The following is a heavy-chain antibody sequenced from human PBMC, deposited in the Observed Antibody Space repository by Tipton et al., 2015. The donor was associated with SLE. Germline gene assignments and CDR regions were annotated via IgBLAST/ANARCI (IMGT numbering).Heavy chain of an antibody. D-gene: IGHD2-15*01. J-gene: IGHJ3*02. CDR1: GGSINSGGYY. V-gene: IGHV4-61*08. CDR2: IYYSGST. Sequence: TLSLTCTVSGGSINSGGYYWSWIRQPPGKGLEWIGYIYYSGSTKYNPSLKSRITISEDTSKNQFSLKLSSVTAADTAVYYCATGGYPDAFDMWGQGTMVTVSS. CDR3: ATGGYPDAFDM.